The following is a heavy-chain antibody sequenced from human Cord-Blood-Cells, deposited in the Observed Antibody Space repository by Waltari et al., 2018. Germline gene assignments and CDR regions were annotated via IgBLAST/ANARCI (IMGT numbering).Heavy chain of an antibody. D-gene: IGHD1-26*01. CDR2: INPNSGGT. CDR3: ARIISGSYGGMDV. V-gene: IGHV1-2*02. J-gene: IGHJ6*02. Sequence: QVQLVQSGAEVKKPGASVKVSCKPSGYTFTGYYMHWVRPASGQGLEWMGWINPNSGGTNYAQKFQGRVTMTRDTSISTAYMELSRLRSDDTAVYYCARIISGSYGGMDVWGQGTTVTVSS. CDR1: GYTFTGYY.